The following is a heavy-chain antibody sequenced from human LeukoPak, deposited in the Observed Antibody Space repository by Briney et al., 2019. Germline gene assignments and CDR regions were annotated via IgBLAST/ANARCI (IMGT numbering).Heavy chain of an antibody. V-gene: IGHV4-4*07. CDR2: IYTSGST. CDR1: GGSISSYY. Sequence: PSETLSLTCTVSGGSISSYYWSWLRQPAGKGLEWIGRIYTSGSTNYNPSLKSRVTMSVDTSKNQFSLKLSSVTAADTAVYHCARAEKVYYYYYMDVWGKGTTVTVSS. CDR3: ARAEKVYYYYYMDV. J-gene: IGHJ6*03.